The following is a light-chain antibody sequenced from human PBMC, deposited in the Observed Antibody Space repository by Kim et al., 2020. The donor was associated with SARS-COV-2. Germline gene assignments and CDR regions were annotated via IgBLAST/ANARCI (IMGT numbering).Light chain of an antibody. Sequence: GDRVTIPCRASQSVSTSLAWYQQKPGKAPRLLIYDASVLKSGVPSRFSGGASGTEFTLTISSVQPDDFATYYCQQYSSFLYTFGQGTKLEI. CDR2: DAS. J-gene: IGKJ2*01. V-gene: IGKV1-5*01. CDR1: QSVSTS. CDR3: QQYSSFLYT.